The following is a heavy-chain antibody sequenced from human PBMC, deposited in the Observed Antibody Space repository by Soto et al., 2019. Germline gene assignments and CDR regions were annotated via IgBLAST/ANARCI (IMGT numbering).Heavy chain of an antibody. CDR2: ISAYNGNT. V-gene: IGHV1-18*01. Sequence: QVQLVQSGAEVKKPGASVKVSCKASGYTFTSYGISWVRQAPGQGLEWMGWISAYNGNTNYAQKLQGRVTMTTDTSASTAYMELRSLRSDDTAVYYCASFSIAATDPYGMDVGGQGNTVTVSS. D-gene: IGHD6-13*01. CDR1: GYTFTSYG. J-gene: IGHJ6*02. CDR3: ASFSIAATDPYGMDV.